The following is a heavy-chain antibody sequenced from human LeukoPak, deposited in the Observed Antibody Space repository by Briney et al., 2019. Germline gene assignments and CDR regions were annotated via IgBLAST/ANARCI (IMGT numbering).Heavy chain of an antibody. J-gene: IGHJ4*02. CDR3: ARGGKLDYPFDY. CDR2: ISDSRDYK. D-gene: IGHD4-11*01. Sequence: GGSLRLSCAASGFTFSSHSMNWVRQAPGKGLEWVSSISDSRDYKYYADSVKGRFTISSDDAKKSVSLQMNSLRAEDTAVYYCARGGKLDYPFDYWGQGTLVTVSS. CDR1: GFTFSSHS. V-gene: IGHV3-21*01.